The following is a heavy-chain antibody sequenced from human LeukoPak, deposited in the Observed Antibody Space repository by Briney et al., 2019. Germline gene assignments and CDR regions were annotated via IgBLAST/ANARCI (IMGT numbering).Heavy chain of an antibody. CDR3: ARDLLLWFGELSGDSDY. V-gene: IGHV3-33*01. CDR2: KWYDGSHK. CDR1: GFTFSSYG. D-gene: IGHD3-10*01. Sequence: GRSLRLSCAASGFTFSSYGMHWVRQAPGKGLEWVADKWYDGSHKYYADSVKGRFTISRDNSKNTLHLQMNSLRAEDTAVYYCARDLLLWFGELSGDSDYWGQGTLVTVSS. J-gene: IGHJ4*02.